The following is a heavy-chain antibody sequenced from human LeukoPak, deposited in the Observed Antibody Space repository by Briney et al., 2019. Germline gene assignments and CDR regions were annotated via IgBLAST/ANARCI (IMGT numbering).Heavy chain of an antibody. Sequence: PGGSLRLSCAASGFTFSSSAMSWVRQAPGKGLEWSSAISGSGGSTYYADSVKGRFTISRDNSKNSQYLQMNSLRAEDTAVYYCARSGIVGARSRKYYFDYWGQGTLVTVSS. CDR1: GFTFSSSA. V-gene: IGHV3-23*01. J-gene: IGHJ4*02. D-gene: IGHD1-26*01. CDR3: ARSGIVGARSRKYYFDY. CDR2: ISGSGGST.